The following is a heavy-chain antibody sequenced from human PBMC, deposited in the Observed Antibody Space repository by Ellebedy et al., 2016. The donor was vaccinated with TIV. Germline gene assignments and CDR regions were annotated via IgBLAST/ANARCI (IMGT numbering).Heavy chain of an antibody. CDR3: ARAGAYYDILTGYRTLFDY. Sequence: SETLSLTCTVSGGSIRSYYWSWIRQPPGKGLEWIGYIYYSGSTNYNPSLKSRVTISVDTSKNQFSLKLSSVTAAETAVYFCARAGAYYDILTGYRTLFDYWGQGTLVTVSS. D-gene: IGHD3-9*01. J-gene: IGHJ4*02. V-gene: IGHV4-59*01. CDR1: GGSIRSYY. CDR2: IYYSGST.